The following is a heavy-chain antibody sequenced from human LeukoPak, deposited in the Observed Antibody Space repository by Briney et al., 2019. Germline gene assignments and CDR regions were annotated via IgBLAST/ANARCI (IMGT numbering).Heavy chain of an antibody. CDR1: GNTFSIYN. D-gene: IGHD5-12*01. V-gene: IGHV1-46*01. CDR3: ARGRSGGPLVDY. Sequence: GAPVKVSCKASGNTFSIYNMHWVRQAPGQGLEWMGIINPSGGTSYAQKLQGRITMTRNTSISTAYMELSSLRSEDTAIYYCARGRSGGPLVDYWGQGTLVTVSS. CDR2: INPSGGT. J-gene: IGHJ4*02.